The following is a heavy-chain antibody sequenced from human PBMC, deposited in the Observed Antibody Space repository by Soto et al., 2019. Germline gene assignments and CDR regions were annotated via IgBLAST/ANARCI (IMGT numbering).Heavy chain of an antibody. CDR1: GYTFTSYG. D-gene: IGHD2-2*01. CDR3: ARGWGAVVVVPAAPMDY. V-gene: IGHV1-18*01. CDR2: ISAYNGNT. J-gene: IGHJ4*02. Sequence: GASVKVSCKASGYTFTSYGISWVRQAPGQGFEWMGWISAYNGNTNYAQKLQGRVTMTTDTSTSTAYMELRSLRSDDTAVYYCARGWGAVVVVPAAPMDYWGQGTLVTVSS.